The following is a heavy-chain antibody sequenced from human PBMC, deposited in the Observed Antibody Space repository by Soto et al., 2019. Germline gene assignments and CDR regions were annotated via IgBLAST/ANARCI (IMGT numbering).Heavy chain of an antibody. CDR1: GLTFSTNT. Sequence: EVQLVESGGGFVQRGGSLRLSCAVSGLTFSTNTINWVRQAPGKGLEWVSYISTSSTAIYYADSVKGRFTISRDDAKSSLYLQMNSLRDEVTAVYYCVITDSGRERGYWGQGTLVTVSS. CDR3: VITDSGRERGY. D-gene: IGHD3-10*01. CDR2: ISTSSTAI. V-gene: IGHV3-48*02. J-gene: IGHJ4*02.